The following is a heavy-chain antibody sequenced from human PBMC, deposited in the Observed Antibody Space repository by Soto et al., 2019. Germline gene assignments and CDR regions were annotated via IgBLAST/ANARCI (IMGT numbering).Heavy chain of an antibody. J-gene: IGHJ5*02. Sequence: SAKGSCNASGGTFSSYSISWVLQAPGQGLEWIGGIIPIFGTANYAQKFQGRVTITADKSTSTAYMELSSLRSEDTAVYYCARGVRMTTAKNWFDPWGQGTLVTVSS. CDR2: IIPIFGTA. CDR1: GGTFSSYS. CDR3: ARGVRMTTAKNWFDP. V-gene: IGHV1-69*06. D-gene: IGHD4-4*01.